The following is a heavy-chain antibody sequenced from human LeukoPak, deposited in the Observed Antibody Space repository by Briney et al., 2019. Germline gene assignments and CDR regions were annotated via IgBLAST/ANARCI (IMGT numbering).Heavy chain of an antibody. CDR2: ISSNGGST. D-gene: IGHD1-26*01. Sequence: PGGSLRLSCAASGFTFSSYWMHWVRQAPGKGLEYVSAISSNGGSTYYADSVKGRFTISRDNSKNTLYLQMSSLRAEDTAVYYCVKDTSSGSYYVNFDYWGQGTLVTVSS. CDR1: GFTFSSYW. V-gene: IGHV3-64D*09. CDR3: VKDTSSGSYYVNFDY. J-gene: IGHJ4*02.